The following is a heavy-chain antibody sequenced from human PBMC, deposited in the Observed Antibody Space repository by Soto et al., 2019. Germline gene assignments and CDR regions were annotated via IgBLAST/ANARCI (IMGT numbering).Heavy chain of an antibody. J-gene: IGHJ4*02. CDR1: GGSIRSYY. CDR3: ARGAADTAMVDS. V-gene: IGHV4-59*01. Sequence: PSETLSLTCTVSGGSIRSYYWTWIRQPPGKGLEWLGYIFYGGSTFYNPSLKSRVTISMHTSKRQFSLQLTSVTAADTAVCYCARGAADTAMVDSWGQGTLVTVSS. D-gene: IGHD5-18*01. CDR2: IFYGGST.